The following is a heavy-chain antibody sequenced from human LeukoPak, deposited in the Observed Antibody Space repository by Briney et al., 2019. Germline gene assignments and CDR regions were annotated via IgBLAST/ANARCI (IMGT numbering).Heavy chain of an antibody. J-gene: IGHJ4*02. CDR2: INHSGST. CDR3: ARLPYCSGGSCYFDY. V-gene: IGHV4-34*01. D-gene: IGHD2-15*01. Sequence: NPSETLSLTCAVYGGSFSGYYWSWIRQPPGKGLEWIGEINHSGSTNYNPSLKSRVTMPVDTSKHQFSLKLSSVTAADTAVYYCARLPYCSGGSCYFDYWGQGTLITASS. CDR1: GGSFSGYY.